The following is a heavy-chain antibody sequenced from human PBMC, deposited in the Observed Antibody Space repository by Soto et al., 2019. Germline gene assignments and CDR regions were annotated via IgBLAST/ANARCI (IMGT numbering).Heavy chain of an antibody. V-gene: IGHV1-8*01. CDR3: GSHYRNYAFDI. J-gene: IGHJ3*02. Sequence: ASVKVSCKASGYTFTSYDVIWVRQATGQGLEWMGWMNPDSGDTKYEQKFQGRVSMTRNTSISTAYMELSSLRSADTAVYYCGSHYRNYAFDIRGQRTMVTVSS. D-gene: IGHD1-26*01. CDR1: GYTFTSYD. CDR2: MNPDSGDT.